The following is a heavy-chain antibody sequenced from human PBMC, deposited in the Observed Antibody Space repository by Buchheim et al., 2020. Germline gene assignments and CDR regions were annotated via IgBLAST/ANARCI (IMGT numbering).Heavy chain of an antibody. CDR1: GFTFSDYY. D-gene: IGHD3-3*01. CDR2: ISSSSSYT. V-gene: IGHV3-11*06. J-gene: IGHJ6*02. CDR3: ARDGFPDYDFSAYGMDV. Sequence: QVQLVESGGGLVKPGGSLRLSCAASGFTFSDYYMSWIRQAPGKGLEWVSYISSSSSYTNYADSVKGRFAISRDNAKNSLYLQMNSLRAEDTAVYYCARDGFPDYDFSAYGMDVWGQGTT.